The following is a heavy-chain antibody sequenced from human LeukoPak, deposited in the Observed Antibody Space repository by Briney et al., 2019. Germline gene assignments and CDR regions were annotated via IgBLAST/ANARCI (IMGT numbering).Heavy chain of an antibody. J-gene: IGHJ4*02. V-gene: IGHV3-30*03. Sequence: GGSLRLSCAASGFTFSSYSMNWVRQAPGKGLEWVAVISYDGSNKYYADSVKGRFTISRDNSKNTLYLQMNSLRAEDTAVYYCARDLDYYGSGSALGCWGQGTLVTVSS. CDR2: ISYDGSNK. CDR1: GFTFSSYS. CDR3: ARDLDYYGSGSALGC. D-gene: IGHD3-10*01.